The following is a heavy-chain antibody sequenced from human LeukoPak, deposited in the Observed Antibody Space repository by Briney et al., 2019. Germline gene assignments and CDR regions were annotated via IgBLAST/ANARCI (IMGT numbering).Heavy chain of an antibody. V-gene: IGHV1-2*02. Sequence: ASVKVSCKASGYTFTGYYLHWVRQAPGQGLEWLGWINPNSGGTNYAQKFQGRVTMTRDTSISTAYMELSRLRSDDTAVYYCARDPEYSYGYVYWGQGTLVTVSS. J-gene: IGHJ4*02. D-gene: IGHD5-18*01. CDR3: ARDPEYSYGYVY. CDR1: GYTFTGYY. CDR2: INPNSGGT.